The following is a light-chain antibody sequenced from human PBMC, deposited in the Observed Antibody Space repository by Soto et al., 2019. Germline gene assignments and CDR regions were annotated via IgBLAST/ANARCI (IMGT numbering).Light chain of an antibody. Sequence: QSALTQPASVSGSPTQSITISCTGTSSDVGGYNYVSWYQQHPGKVPKLVIYDVSNRPSGVSSRFSGSKSGNTASLTISGLQAEDEADYYCSSYTSSYTYVLGTGTKLTVL. V-gene: IGLV2-14*03. CDR2: DVS. J-gene: IGLJ1*01. CDR3: SSYTSSYTYV. CDR1: SSDVGGYNY.